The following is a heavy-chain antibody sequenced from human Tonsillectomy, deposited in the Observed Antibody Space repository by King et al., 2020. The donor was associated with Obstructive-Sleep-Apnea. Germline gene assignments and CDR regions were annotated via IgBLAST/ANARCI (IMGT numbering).Heavy chain of an antibody. D-gene: IGHD3-10*01. CDR1: GFTFDDYA. CDR2: ISWNSGSI. V-gene: IGHV3-9*01. J-gene: IGHJ4*02. CDR3: AKDMYGSGTYYKGVIDY. Sequence: VQLVESGGGLVQPGRSLRLSCAASGFTFDDYAMHWVRHAPGKGLEWVSGISWNSGSIGYADSVKGRFTISRDNAKNSLYLQMNSLRAEDTALYYCAKDMYGSGTYYKGVIDYWGQGTLVTVSS.